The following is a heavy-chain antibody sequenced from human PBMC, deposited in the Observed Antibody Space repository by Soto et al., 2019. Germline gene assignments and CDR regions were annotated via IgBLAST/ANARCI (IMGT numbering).Heavy chain of an antibody. V-gene: IGHV3-23*01. CDR3: AKDHSESDDYCDDWVYFDY. Sequence: EVQLLESGGGLVQPGGSLRLSCTASGFTFSNYAMSWVRQAPGKGLEWVSGISGSGGRTYYADSVKGRFTISRDKTKNTLYLQMNSLRAEDTAVYYCAKDHSESDDYCDDWVYFDYWGQGTLVTVSS. D-gene: IGHD4-17*01. J-gene: IGHJ4*02. CDR2: ISGSGGRT. CDR1: GFTFSNYA.